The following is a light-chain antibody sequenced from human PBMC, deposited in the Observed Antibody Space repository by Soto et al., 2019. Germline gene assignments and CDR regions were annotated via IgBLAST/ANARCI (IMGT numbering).Light chain of an antibody. CDR3: QQYDNPSLT. CDR2: DAS. V-gene: IGKV1-33*01. CDR1: QDISNY. Sequence: DIQMTQSPSSLSASVGDRVTITCQASQDISNYLNWYQQKPGKAPKLLIYDASNLETRVPSRFTGSGSRTDFTFTISSLKPEDIATYYCQQYDNPSLTFGGGTKVESK. J-gene: IGKJ4*01.